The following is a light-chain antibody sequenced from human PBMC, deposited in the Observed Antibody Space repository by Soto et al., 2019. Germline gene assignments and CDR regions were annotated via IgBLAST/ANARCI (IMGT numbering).Light chain of an antibody. J-gene: IGKJ1*01. CDR3: QQYEAVVT. Sequence: EIVLTQSPGTQSLSPGERDTLSCRASQSLTNTYFAWYQQKPGRALRLLIDGASTRATGIPDRFSGSGSGTDFTLTISRLEPEDVAVYYCQQYEAVVTFGQGTKVDIK. CDR2: GAS. V-gene: IGKV3-20*01. CDR1: QSLTNTY.